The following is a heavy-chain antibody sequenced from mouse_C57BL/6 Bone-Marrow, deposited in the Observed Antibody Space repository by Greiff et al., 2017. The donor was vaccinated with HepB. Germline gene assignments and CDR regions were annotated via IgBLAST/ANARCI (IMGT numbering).Heavy chain of an antibody. Sequence: QVQLQQPGAELVKPGASVKLSCKASGYTFTSYWMHWVKQRPGQGLEWIGMIHPNSGSTNYNEKFKSKATLTVDKSSSTAYMQLSSRTSEDSAVYYCARRRLRSLAYWGQGTLVTVSA. CDR2: IHPNSGST. CDR1: GYTFTSYW. D-gene: IGHD2-4*01. J-gene: IGHJ3*01. V-gene: IGHV1-64*01. CDR3: ARRRLRSLAY.